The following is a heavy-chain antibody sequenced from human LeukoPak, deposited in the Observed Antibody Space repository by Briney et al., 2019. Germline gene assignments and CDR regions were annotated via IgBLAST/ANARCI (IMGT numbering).Heavy chain of an antibody. CDR1: GDSASSNSAA. V-gene: IGHV6-1*01. J-gene: IGHJ3*02. Sequence: SQTLSLTSALSGDSASSNSAAWNWIRQSPSRGLEWLGRTYYRAKWYNDYAVSVKSRITINPDTSKNQFSLQLNSVTPEDTAVYYCARGSGWLDAFDIWGQGTMVTVSS. D-gene: IGHD6-19*01. CDR2: TYYRAKWYN. CDR3: ARGSGWLDAFDI.